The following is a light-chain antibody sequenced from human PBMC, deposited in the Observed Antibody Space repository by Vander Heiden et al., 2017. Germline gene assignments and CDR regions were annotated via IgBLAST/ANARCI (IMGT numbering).Light chain of an antibody. J-gene: IGKJ2*01. CDR2: DAS. Sequence: DIQMTQSPSTLSASVGDRVTITCRASQSISSWLAWYQQKPGKAPKLLIYDASSLESGVPSRFSGSGSGTEFTLTISSLQPDDFATYYCQQDNSYSLTFGQGTKLEIK. CDR1: QSISSW. CDR3: QQDNSYSLT. V-gene: IGKV1-5*01.